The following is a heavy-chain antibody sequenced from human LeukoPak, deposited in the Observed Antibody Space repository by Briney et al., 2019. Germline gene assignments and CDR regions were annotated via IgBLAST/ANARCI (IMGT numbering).Heavy chain of an antibody. V-gene: IGHV1-69*04. J-gene: IGHJ5*02. CDR1: GGTFSSYA. CDR3: ARDHSYYYGSGSYYNSWFDP. Sequence: SVKVSCKASGGTFSSYAISWVRQAPGQGLEWMGRIIPILGIANYAQKFQGRVTITADKSTSTAYMELSSLRSEDTAVYYCARDHSYYYGSGSYYNSWFDPWGQGTLVTVSS. D-gene: IGHD3-10*01. CDR2: IIPILGIA.